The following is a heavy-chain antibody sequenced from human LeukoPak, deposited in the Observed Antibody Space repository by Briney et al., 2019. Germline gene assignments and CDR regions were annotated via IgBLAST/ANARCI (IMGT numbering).Heavy chain of an antibody. CDR2: IYTSGST. CDR1: AGSISSGNYY. Sequence: SQTLSLTCSVSAGSISSGNYYWSWVRQPAGKGLEWIGRIYTSGSTNYNPSLKSRVTISVDTSKNRFSLKLSSVTAADTAVYYCAREPRLLRNWFDPWGQGTLVTVSS. V-gene: IGHV4-61*02. J-gene: IGHJ5*02. CDR3: AREPRLLRNWFDP. D-gene: IGHD2-15*01.